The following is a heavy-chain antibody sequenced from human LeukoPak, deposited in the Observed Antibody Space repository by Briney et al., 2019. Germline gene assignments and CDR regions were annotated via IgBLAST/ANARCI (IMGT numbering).Heavy chain of an antibody. CDR2: IYYSGST. CDR3: ARAGSSDWFDP. CDR1: GGSISSYY. Sequence: KASETLSLTCTVSGGSISSYYWSRIRQPPGKGLEWIGYIYYSGSTNYNPSLKSRVTISVDTSKNQFSLKLSSVTAADTAVYYCARAGSSDWFDPWGQGTLVTVSS. D-gene: IGHD6-13*01. J-gene: IGHJ5*02. V-gene: IGHV4-59*01.